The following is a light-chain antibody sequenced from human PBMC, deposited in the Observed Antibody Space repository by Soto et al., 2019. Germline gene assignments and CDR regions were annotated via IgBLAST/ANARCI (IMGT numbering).Light chain of an antibody. CDR3: SSFTSAYTFV. CDR1: SSDVGGYNY. J-gene: IGLJ1*01. Sequence: VLAQPASVSGSPGQSIAISCTGTSSDVGGYNYVSWYQQHPGKAPKLLISEVSIRPSGVSDRFSGSKSGNTASLTISGLQTEDEADYYCSSFTSAYTFVFGSGTKVTVL. V-gene: IGLV2-14*01. CDR2: EVS.